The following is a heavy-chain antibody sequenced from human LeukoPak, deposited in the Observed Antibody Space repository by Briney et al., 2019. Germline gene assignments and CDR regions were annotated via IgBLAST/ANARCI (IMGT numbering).Heavy chain of an antibody. CDR1: GYTFTGYY. Sequence: ASVKVSCKASGYTFTGYYMHWVRQAPGQGLEWMGWINPNSGGTNYAQKFQGRVTMTRDTSISTAYMELSRLRSDDTAVYYCARVPEYYYGSGSYGYYYYMDVWGKGTTVTISS. CDR2: INPNSGGT. V-gene: IGHV1-2*02. CDR3: ARVPEYYYGSGSYGYYYYMDV. D-gene: IGHD3-10*01. J-gene: IGHJ6*03.